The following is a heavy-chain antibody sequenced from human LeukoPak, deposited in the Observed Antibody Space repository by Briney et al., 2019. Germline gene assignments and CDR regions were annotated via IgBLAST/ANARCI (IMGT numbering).Heavy chain of an antibody. CDR2: ISWNSGSI. J-gene: IGHJ3*02. CDR1: GFTFDDYA. D-gene: IGHD2-2*01. Sequence: GGSLRLSCAASGFTFDDYAMHWVRQAPGKGLEWVSGISWNSGSIGYADSVKGRFTISRDNAKNSLYLQMNSQRAEDTALYYCAKDVRTGGYCSSTSCSFDAFDIWGQGTMVTVSS. V-gene: IGHV3-9*01. CDR3: AKDVRTGGYCSSTSCSFDAFDI.